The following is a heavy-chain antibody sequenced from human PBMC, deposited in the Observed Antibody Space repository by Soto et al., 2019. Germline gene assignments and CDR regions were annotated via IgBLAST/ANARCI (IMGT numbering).Heavy chain of an antibody. Sequence: ASVKVSCKASGYTFSGYYMHWVQQAPGQGLEWMGWINPNSGGTNYAQKFQGWVTMTRDTSISTAYMELSRLRSDDTAVYYCARDIGYMGYCSGGSCYYFDYWGQGTLVTVSS. CDR3: ARDIGYMGYCSGGSCYYFDY. CDR2: INPNSGGT. J-gene: IGHJ4*02. CDR1: GYTFSGYY. V-gene: IGHV1-2*04. D-gene: IGHD2-15*01.